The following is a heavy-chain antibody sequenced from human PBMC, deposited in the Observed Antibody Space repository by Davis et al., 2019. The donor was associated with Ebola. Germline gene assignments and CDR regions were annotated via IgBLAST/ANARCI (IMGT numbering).Heavy chain of an antibody. V-gene: IGHV1-24*01. CDR2: FNPEDGET. J-gene: IGHJ4*02. CDR1: GGTFSSYA. CDR3: AIGGRAGGFDY. Sequence: AASVKVSCKASGGTFSSYAISWVRQAPGQGLEWMGGFNPEDGETVYAQKFQGRVTMTDDTSTDTAYMKLTSLRYEDTAVYYCAIGGRAGGFDYWGQGTLVTVSS.